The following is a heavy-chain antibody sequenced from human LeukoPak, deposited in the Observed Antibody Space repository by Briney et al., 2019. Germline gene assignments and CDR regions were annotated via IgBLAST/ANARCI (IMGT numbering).Heavy chain of an antibody. D-gene: IGHD3-10*01. Sequence: PGGSLRLSCAASGFTFSSYEMNWVRQAPGKGLKWVSYISSSGSTIYYADSVKGRFTISRDNAKNSLYLQMNSLRAEDTAVYYCARECYGSGPADAFDIWGQGTMVTVSS. CDR3: ARECYGSGPADAFDI. CDR1: GFTFSSYE. CDR2: ISSSGSTI. J-gene: IGHJ3*02. V-gene: IGHV3-48*03.